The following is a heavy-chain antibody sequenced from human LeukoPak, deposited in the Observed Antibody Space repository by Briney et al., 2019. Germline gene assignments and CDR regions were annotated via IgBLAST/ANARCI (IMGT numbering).Heavy chain of an antibody. J-gene: IGHJ5*02. CDR2: IYHSGST. CDR1: GYSISSGYY. CDR3: ARDLIGSSWKPNWFDP. V-gene: IGHV4-38-2*02. Sequence: PSETLSLTCTVSGYSISSGYYWGWIRQPPGKGLEWIGNIYHSGSTFYNPSLKSRVTISVDTSKNQFSLKLSSVTAADTAVYYCARDLIGSSWKPNWFDPWGQGTLVTVSS. D-gene: IGHD6-13*01.